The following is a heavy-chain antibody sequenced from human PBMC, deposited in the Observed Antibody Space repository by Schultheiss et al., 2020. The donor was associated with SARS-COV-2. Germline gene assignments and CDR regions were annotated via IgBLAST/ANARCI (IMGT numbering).Heavy chain of an antibody. J-gene: IGHJ4*02. V-gene: IGHV5-51*01. CDR3: ARGGLYCSGGSCSDY. CDR1: GYSFTSYW. D-gene: IGHD2-15*01. CDR2: IYPGDSDT. Sequence: GESLKISCKGSGYSFTSYWISWVRQMPGKGLEWMGIIYPGDSDTRYSPSFQGQVTISADKSISTAYLQWSSLKASDTAMYYCARGGLYCSGGSCSDYWGQGTLVTVSS.